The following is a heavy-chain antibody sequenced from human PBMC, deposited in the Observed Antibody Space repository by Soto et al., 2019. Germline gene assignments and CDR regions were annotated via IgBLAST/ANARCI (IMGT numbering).Heavy chain of an antibody. CDR1: GYTFTSYG. J-gene: IGHJ4*02. D-gene: IGHD3-16*02. V-gene: IGHV1-18*01. CDR3: ARDAPLYDYVWGSYPSI. Sequence: QVQLVQSGAEVKKPGASVKVSCKASGYTFTSYGISWVRQAPGQGLEWMGWISAYNGNTNYAQKLKGRVTMTTDTSTSTAYMELKSLRSDDTAVYYCARDAPLYDYVWGSYPSIWGQGTLVTVSS. CDR2: ISAYNGNT.